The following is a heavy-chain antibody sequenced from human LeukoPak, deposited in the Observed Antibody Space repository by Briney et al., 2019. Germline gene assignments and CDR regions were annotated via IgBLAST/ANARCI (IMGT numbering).Heavy chain of an antibody. Sequence: PGGSLRLSCAASGFIFGNYATNWVRQAPGKGLDWLSYISSSSSTIYYADSVKGRFTISRDNAKNSLYLQMNGLRDEDTAVYYCARGTSWGYDPNGFDIWGQGTMVTVSS. CDR3: ARGTSWGYDPNGFDI. D-gene: IGHD5-12*01. J-gene: IGHJ3*02. V-gene: IGHV3-48*02. CDR2: ISSSSSTI. CDR1: GFIFGNYA.